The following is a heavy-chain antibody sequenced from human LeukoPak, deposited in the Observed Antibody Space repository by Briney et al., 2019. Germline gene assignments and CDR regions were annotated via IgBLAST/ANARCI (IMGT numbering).Heavy chain of an antibody. Sequence: GGSLRLSCAASGFTFNNYIMNWVRQAPGKGLEWVSSISSSSDYIYYADSVKGRFTISRDNAKNSLYLQMNSLRAEDTAIYYCATYRQVLLPFESWGQGTLVTVSS. CDR3: ATYRQVLLPFES. CDR1: GFTFNNYI. V-gene: IGHV3-21*04. D-gene: IGHD2-8*02. CDR2: ISSSSDYI. J-gene: IGHJ4*02.